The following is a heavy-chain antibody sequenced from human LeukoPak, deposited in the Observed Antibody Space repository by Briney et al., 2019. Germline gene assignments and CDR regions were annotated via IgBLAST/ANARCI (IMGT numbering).Heavy chain of an antibody. CDR2: IIPIFGTA. Sequence: SVKVSCKASGGTFSSYAISWVRQAPGQGLEWMGRIIPIFGTANYAQKFQGRVTITTDESTSTAYMELSSLRPEDTAVYYCARASYYYDSSGYWDWGQGTLVTVSS. CDR3: ARASYYYDSSGYWD. V-gene: IGHV1-69*05. D-gene: IGHD3-22*01. J-gene: IGHJ4*02. CDR1: GGTFSSYA.